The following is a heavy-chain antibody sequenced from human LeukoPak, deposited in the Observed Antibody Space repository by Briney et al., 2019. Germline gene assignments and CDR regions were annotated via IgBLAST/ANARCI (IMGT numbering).Heavy chain of an antibody. CDR2: TYYRSKWYN. Sequence: SQTLSLTCAISGDSVSSNSAAWNWVRQSPSRGLEWLGRTYYRSKWYNDYAVSVKSRITINPDTSKNQFSLQLNSVTPEDTAVYYCARDTITMVRGVIIRYFDYWGQGTLVTVSS. J-gene: IGHJ4*02. CDR1: GDSVSSNSAA. D-gene: IGHD3-10*01. CDR3: ARDTITMVRGVIIRYFDY. V-gene: IGHV6-1*01.